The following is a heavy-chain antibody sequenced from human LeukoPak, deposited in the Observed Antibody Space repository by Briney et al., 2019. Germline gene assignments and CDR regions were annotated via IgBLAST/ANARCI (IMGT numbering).Heavy chain of an antibody. CDR3: ARRRMVRGVIHWFDP. CDR2: ISYDGSNK. CDR1: GFTFSSYA. J-gene: IGHJ5*02. V-gene: IGHV3-30*04. D-gene: IGHD3-10*01. Sequence: GRSLRLSCAASGFTFSSYALHGVRQAPGKGLEWVAGISYDGSNKYYADSVKGRFTISRDNPKNTLYLQMNSLRAEDTPVYYCARRRMVRGVIHWFDPWGQGTLVAVSS.